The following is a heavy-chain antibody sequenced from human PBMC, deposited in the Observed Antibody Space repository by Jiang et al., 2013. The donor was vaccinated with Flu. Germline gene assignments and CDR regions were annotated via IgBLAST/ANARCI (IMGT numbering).Heavy chain of an antibody. V-gene: IGHV1-3*01. D-gene: IGHD3-9*01. Sequence: KKPGASVKVSCKASGYTFTSYAMRLGAPRPPDKGLSGWDGSTLAMVTQISQKFQGRVTITRDTSASTAYMELSSLRSEDTAVYYCARGYDILTGHGWFDPWGQGTLVTVSS. CDR2: STLAMVT. J-gene: IGHJ5*02. CDR3: ARGYDILTGHGWFDP. CDR1: GYTFTSYA.